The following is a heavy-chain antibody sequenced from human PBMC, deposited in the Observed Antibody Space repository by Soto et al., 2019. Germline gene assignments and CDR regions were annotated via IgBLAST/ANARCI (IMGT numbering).Heavy chain of an antibody. V-gene: IGHV1-18*01. D-gene: IGHD5-18*01. CDR2: ISADNGNT. Sequence: ASVKVSCKASGYTFYSHSISWVRQAPGQGLEWMGRISADNGNTKYAQKFRGRVTMTTDTSTSTVYMELRNLRSDDTAVYYCARCIQQDYYYGLDVWGQGTTVTVSS. CDR3: ARCIQQDYYYGLDV. CDR1: GYTFYSHS. J-gene: IGHJ6*02.